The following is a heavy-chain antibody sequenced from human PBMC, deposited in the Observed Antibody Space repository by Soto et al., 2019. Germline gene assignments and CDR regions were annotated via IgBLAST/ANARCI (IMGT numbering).Heavy chain of an antibody. CDR2: VIPILDIA. D-gene: IGHD2-2*01. CDR1: GGTFTSYT. J-gene: IGHJ6*03. CDR3: ARPGYCSSTSCYENYMDV. V-gene: IGHV1-69*02. Sequence: QVHLVQSGAEVKKPGSSVKVSCKASGGTFTSYTISWVRQAPGQGLEWMGRVIPILDIANYAQKFQGRVTITADKSTSTAYMELSSLRSEDTAVYYCARPGYCSSTSCYENYMDVWGKGTTVTVSS.